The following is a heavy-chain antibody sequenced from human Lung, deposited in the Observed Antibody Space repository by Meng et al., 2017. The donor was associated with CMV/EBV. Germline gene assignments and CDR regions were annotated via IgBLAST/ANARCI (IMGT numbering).Heavy chain of an antibody. CDR3: ARSLMTTVTTLGY. CDR1: GGTYSTYG. J-gene: IGHJ4*02. CDR2: IITLFGTP. V-gene: IGHV1-69*05. D-gene: IGHD4-17*01. Sequence: TAKVSCXASGGTYSTYGISWVRQPPRQGLEWMGGIITLFGTPNYAQRFQGRVTITTDESTSTTHMELRSLRSEDTAVYYCARSLMTTVTTLGYWGQGTLVTVSS.